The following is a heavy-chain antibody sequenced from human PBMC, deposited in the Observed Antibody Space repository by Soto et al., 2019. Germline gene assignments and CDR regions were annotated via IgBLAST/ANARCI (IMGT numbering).Heavy chain of an antibody. CDR2: IIPIVGTA. V-gene: IGHV1-69*06. CDR1: GGTFSSYA. CDR3: ARGVSYYYDSSGYYYFDY. Sequence: QVQLVQSGAEVKKPGSSVKVSCKASGGTFSSYAISWVRQAPGQGLEWMGGIIPIVGTANYAQKFQGRVTITADKSTSTAYMELSSLRSEDTAVYYCARGVSYYYDSSGYYYFDYWGQGTLVTVSS. D-gene: IGHD3-22*01. J-gene: IGHJ4*02.